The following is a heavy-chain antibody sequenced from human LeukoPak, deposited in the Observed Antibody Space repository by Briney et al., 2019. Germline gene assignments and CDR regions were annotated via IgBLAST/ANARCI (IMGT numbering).Heavy chain of an antibody. CDR3: ARCTSTSCYNFDY. Sequence: SETLSLTCTVSGGSINSGRYYWNWIRQSAGRGLEWIGHIYTTGTTNCNPSLKSRVTISLDTSKNQFSLKLNSVTAADTAVYYCARCTSTSCYNFDYWGQGTLVTVSS. CDR2: IYTTGTT. J-gene: IGHJ4*02. V-gene: IGHV4-61*09. CDR1: GGSINSGRYY. D-gene: IGHD2-2*02.